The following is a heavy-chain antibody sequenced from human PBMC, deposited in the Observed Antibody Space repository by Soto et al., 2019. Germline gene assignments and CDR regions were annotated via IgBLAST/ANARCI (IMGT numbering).Heavy chain of an antibody. D-gene: IGHD3-22*01. CDR3: AKEENYYDSSGYYLEYFHH. J-gene: IGHJ1*01. CDR2: ISGSGGTT. Sequence: EVQLLESGGGLVQPGGSLRLSCAASGFTFSSYAMTWVRQAPGKGLEWVSIISGSGGTTYYADSVKGRFTISRDNSKNTRYLQMNSLRADDTAVYYCAKEENYYDSSGYYLEYFHHWGQGTLVTVSS. V-gene: IGHV3-23*01. CDR1: GFTFSSYA.